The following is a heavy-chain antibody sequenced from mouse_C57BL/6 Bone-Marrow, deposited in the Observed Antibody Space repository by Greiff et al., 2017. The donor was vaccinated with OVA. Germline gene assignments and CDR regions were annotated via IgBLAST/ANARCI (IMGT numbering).Heavy chain of an antibody. D-gene: IGHD5-1-1*01. CDR1: GYTFTRYG. CDR3: ARRGIPRYFDV. V-gene: IGHV1-81*01. J-gene: IGHJ1*03. CDR2: IYPRSGNT. Sequence: VQLPQSGAELARPGASVKLSCKASGYTFTRYGISWVKQRTGQGLEWIGEIYPRSGNTYYNEKFKGKATLTADKSSSTAYMELRSLTSEDSAVYFCARRGIPRYFDVWVTGTTVTVSS.